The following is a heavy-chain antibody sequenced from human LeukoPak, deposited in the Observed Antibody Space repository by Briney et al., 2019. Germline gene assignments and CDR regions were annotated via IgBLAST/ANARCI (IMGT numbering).Heavy chain of an antibody. J-gene: IGHJ4*02. Sequence: PSETLSLTCAVYGGSFSDYYWSWIRQPPGKGLEWIGEINHSGSTNYNPSLKSRVTISVDTSKNQFSLKLSSVTAADTAVYYCARDHSSSSEDYWGQGTLVTVSS. V-gene: IGHV4-34*01. D-gene: IGHD6-13*01. CDR3: ARDHSSSSEDY. CDR1: GGSFSDYY. CDR2: INHSGST.